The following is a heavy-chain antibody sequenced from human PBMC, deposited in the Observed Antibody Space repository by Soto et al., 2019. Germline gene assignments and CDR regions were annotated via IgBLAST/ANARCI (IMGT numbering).Heavy chain of an antibody. V-gene: IGHV3-30-3*01. CDR1: GFTFKHNA. D-gene: IGHD6-13*01. Sequence: QVQLVESGGGVVQPGRSLTIFCTASGFTFKHNAMHWIRQAPAKGLEWVADISYDGSTINYADSVKGRFTISRDNSKNSLSLQMSALKGEDTATYYCAREGIAESGPNYYDFWGQGTLVAVSS. CDR3: AREGIAESGPNYYDF. CDR2: ISYDGSTI. J-gene: IGHJ4*02.